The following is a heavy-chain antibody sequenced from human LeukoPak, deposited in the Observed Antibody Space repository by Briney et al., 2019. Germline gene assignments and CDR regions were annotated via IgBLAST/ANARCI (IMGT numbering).Heavy chain of an antibody. CDR1: GDSISSSSYY. CDR2: IYYSGST. Sequence: PSETLSLTCTVSGDSISSSSYYWGWIRQPPGKGLEWIGNIYYSGSTYYNPSLRSRLTISLDTSKNQFSLTLSSVTAADTAVYYCARLQYYYDSNGYYRLYYFDYWGQGTVVTVSS. J-gene: IGHJ4*02. CDR3: ARLQYYYDSNGYYRLYYFDY. D-gene: IGHD3-22*01. V-gene: IGHV4-39*01.